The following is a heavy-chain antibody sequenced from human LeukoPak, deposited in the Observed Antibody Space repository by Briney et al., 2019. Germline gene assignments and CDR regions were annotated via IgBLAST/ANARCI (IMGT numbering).Heavy chain of an antibody. CDR1: GGSFSGYY. CDR3: ARRAYSAAYLKHFDY. CDR2: INHSGST. Sequence: PSETLSLTCAVYGGSFSGYYWSWIRQPPGKGLEWIGEINHSGSTNYNPSLKSRVTISVDTSKNQFSLKLNSVTAADTAVYFCARRAYSAAYLKHFDYWGQGTLVTVSS. J-gene: IGHJ4*02. V-gene: IGHV4-34*01. D-gene: IGHD1-26*01.